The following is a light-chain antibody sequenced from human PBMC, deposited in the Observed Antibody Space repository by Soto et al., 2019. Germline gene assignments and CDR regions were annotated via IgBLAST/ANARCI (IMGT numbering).Light chain of an antibody. Sequence: DIVMTQSPDSLAVSLGERATINCKSSQTVLYSSNNKKYLAWYQQKPGQPPNLLIYWASTRESGVPDRFSGSGSGTDFTLTISSLQAEDVAVYYCQQYYTTPITFGQGTRLEIK. CDR3: QQYYTTPIT. V-gene: IGKV4-1*01. J-gene: IGKJ5*01. CDR2: WAS. CDR1: QTVLYSSNNKKY.